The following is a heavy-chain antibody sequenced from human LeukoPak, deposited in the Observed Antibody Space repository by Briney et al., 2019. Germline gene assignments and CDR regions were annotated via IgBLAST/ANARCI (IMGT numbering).Heavy chain of an antibody. Sequence: SVKVSCKASGGTFSSYAISWVRQAPGQGLEWMGGIIPIFGTANYAQKFQGRVTITADESTSTAYMELSSLRSEDTAVYYCARGTFMGWYMDVWGKGTTVTVPS. CDR2: IIPIFGTA. CDR3: ARGTFMGWYMDV. CDR1: GGTFSSYA. J-gene: IGHJ6*03. D-gene: IGHD1-14*01. V-gene: IGHV1-69*13.